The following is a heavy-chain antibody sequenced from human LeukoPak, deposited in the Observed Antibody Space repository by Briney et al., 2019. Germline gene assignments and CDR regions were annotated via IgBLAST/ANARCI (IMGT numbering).Heavy chain of an antibody. Sequence: ASVKVSCKASGYTFTSYGISWVRQAPGQGLEWMGWISAYNGNTNYAQKLQGRVTMTTDTSTSTAYMEQRSLRSDDTAVYYCARDRAYYGSGSPKYFQHWGQGTLVTVSS. J-gene: IGHJ1*01. CDR3: ARDRAYYGSGSPKYFQH. CDR1: GYTFTSYG. D-gene: IGHD3-10*01. V-gene: IGHV1-18*01. CDR2: ISAYNGNT.